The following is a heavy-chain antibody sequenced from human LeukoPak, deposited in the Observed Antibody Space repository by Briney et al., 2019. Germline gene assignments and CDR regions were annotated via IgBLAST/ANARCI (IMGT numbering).Heavy chain of an antibody. Sequence: RPGGSLRLSCAASGFSFSSYAMSWVRQAPGKGLEWVSAISGSGGSTYYADSVKGRFTISRDNSKNTLYLQTNSLRAEDAAVYYCAKHPSFRVVTNWFDPWGQGTLVTVSS. V-gene: IGHV3-23*01. CDR1: GFSFSSYA. D-gene: IGHD3-3*01. J-gene: IGHJ5*02. CDR3: AKHPSFRVVTNWFDP. CDR2: ISGSGGST.